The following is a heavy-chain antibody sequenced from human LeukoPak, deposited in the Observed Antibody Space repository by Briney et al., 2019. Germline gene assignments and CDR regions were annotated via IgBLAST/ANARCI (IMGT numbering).Heavy chain of an antibody. CDR3: ATSQSRGAGIIGD. V-gene: IGHV3-11*04. Sequence: PGGSLRLSCAASGFTFSDYFMTWIRQAPGKGLEWVSYISGSGSNKYYAHSVKGGFTIYRDNAKNSLYLQMNSLRVEDTAVYYCATSQSRGAGIIGDWGQGTLVTVSS. CDR2: ISGSGSNK. CDR1: GFTFSDYF. D-gene: IGHD6-19*01. J-gene: IGHJ4*02.